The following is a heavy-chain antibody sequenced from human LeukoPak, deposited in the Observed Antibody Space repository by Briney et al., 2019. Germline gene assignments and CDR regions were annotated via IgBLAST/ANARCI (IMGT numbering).Heavy chain of an antibody. Sequence: GGSLRLSCAASGFTFSRYEMNWVRQAPGKGLEWVSYISSSGSTIYYADAVKGRFTISRDNAKNSLYLQMNSLGAEDTAVYYCAELGINMIGGVWGKGTTVTISS. CDR1: GFTFSRYE. CDR3: AELGINMIGGV. V-gene: IGHV3-48*03. D-gene: IGHD3-10*02. J-gene: IGHJ6*04. CDR2: ISSSGSTI.